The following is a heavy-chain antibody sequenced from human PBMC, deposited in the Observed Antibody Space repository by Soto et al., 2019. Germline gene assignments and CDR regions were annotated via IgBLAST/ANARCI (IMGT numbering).Heavy chain of an antibody. D-gene: IGHD6-6*01. V-gene: IGHV4-39*01. CDR3: ARHSSPDSSSDWFDP. CDR2: ISYSGTT. CDR1: SGSISSTSYH. J-gene: IGHJ5*02. Sequence: QMQLQESGPGLVNPSETLSLTCTVSSGSISSTSYHWGWIRQPPGKGLEWIGSISYSGTTYYSPSLKSRVTISVDTSKNQFSLKLSSVTAADTAVYYCARHSSPDSSSDWFDPWGQGTLVTVSS.